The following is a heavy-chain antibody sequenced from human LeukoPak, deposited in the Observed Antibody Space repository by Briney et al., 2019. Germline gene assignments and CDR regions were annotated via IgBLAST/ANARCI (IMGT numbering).Heavy chain of an antibody. V-gene: IGHV5-51*01. Sequence: GESLKISCNSSGYIFTTKWIGWVRQMPGKGLEWMGIIYPSDSDTRYSPSFQGQVTISADKSINTAYLQWSSLKASDTAMYYCVRFFGVPYWGQGTLVTVSS. J-gene: IGHJ4*02. D-gene: IGHD3-3*01. CDR2: IYPSDSDT. CDR1: GYIFTTKW. CDR3: VRFFGVPY.